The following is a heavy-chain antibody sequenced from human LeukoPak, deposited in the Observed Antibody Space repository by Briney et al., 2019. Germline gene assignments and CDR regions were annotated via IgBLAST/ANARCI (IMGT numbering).Heavy chain of an antibody. J-gene: IGHJ4*02. V-gene: IGHV3-23*01. CDR2: ISGGGGST. D-gene: IGHD3-22*01. CDR3: AKDPTGKYYYDSSGYYDY. CDR1: GFTFSSYA. Sequence: SGGSLRLSCAASGFTFSSYAMSWVRQAPGKGLEWVSAISGGGGSTYYADSVKGRFTISRDNSKNTLYLQMNSLRAEDTAVYYCAKDPTGKYYYDSSGYYDYWGQGTLVTVSS.